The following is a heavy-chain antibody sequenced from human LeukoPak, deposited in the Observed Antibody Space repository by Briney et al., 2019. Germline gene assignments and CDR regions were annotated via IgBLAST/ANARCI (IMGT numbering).Heavy chain of an antibody. Sequence: GAAVKVSFKASGSTFTNYWVHLARSAPGQGLEWKGIIKPGDGTTNYAQKFQGGVTLTWDTSTSTGYMELSSLRPEDTATYFSSRDSDRSSIDYWGQGTLLTVSS. J-gene: IGHJ4*02. CDR2: IKPGDGTT. CDR1: GSTFTNYW. V-gene: IGHV1-46*01. CDR3: SRDSDRSSIDY. D-gene: IGHD6-6*01.